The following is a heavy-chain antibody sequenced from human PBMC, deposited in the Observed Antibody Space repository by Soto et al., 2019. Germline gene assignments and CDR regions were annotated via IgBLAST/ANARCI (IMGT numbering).Heavy chain of an antibody. CDR1: GFTFSSYA. Sequence: GESLKISCAASGFTFSSYAMSWVRQAPGKGLEWVSAISGSGGSTYYADSVKGRFTISRDNSKNTLYLQMNSLRAEDTAVYYCAKDLVTGYISYMDVWGKGTTVTVSS. D-gene: IGHD1-1*01. CDR3: AKDLVTGYISYMDV. J-gene: IGHJ6*03. CDR2: ISGSGGST. V-gene: IGHV3-23*01.